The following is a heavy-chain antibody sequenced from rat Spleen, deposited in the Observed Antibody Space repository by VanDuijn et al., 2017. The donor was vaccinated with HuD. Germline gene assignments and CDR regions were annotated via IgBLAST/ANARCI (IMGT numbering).Heavy chain of an antibody. D-gene: IGHD1-6*01. CDR1: GFTFSDYT. V-gene: IGHV5-17*01. Sequence: EVQLVESGGGLVQPGRSLKLSCAASGFTFSDYTMAWVRQAPKKGLECVAAIVDDGSNTFYRDSVKGRFTISRDNAKSTLYLQVDSLRSEDTAIYYCARGGFFRYWGQGVMVTVSS. J-gene: IGHJ2*01. CDR3: ARGGFFRY. CDR2: IVDDGSNT.